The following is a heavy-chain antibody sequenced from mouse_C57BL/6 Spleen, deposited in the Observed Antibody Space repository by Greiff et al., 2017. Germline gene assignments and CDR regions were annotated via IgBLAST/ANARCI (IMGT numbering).Heavy chain of an antibody. CDR2: IDWDDAK. CDR1: GFSLSTSGMG. D-gene: IGHD3-3*01. V-gene: IGHV8-12*01. J-gene: IGHJ1*03. CDR3: AEGRGWYFDV. Sequence: QVTLKVSGPGILQPSQTLSLTCSSSGFSLSTSGMGLSWLRQPSGKGLEWLAHIDWDDAKRYNPFLKSRLPIAKDTSRNQVFLKSTSVYAADAANYCGAEGRGWYFDVWGTGTTVTVSS.